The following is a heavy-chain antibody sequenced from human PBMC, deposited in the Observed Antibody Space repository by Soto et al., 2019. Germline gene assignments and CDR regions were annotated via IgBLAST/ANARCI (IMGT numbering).Heavy chain of an antibody. V-gene: IGHV4-30-2*01. CDR3: ARGDAGYYGLDV. J-gene: IGHJ6*02. CDR1: GGSISSGGYF. Sequence: PSETLSLTCAVSGGSISSGGYFWSWIRQPPGKGLEYIGYSFHSGSTYYNPSLKSRVTISVDRSNNQFSLKLSSVTAADTAVYYCARGDAGYYGLDVWGQGTAVTVSS. CDR2: SFHSGST.